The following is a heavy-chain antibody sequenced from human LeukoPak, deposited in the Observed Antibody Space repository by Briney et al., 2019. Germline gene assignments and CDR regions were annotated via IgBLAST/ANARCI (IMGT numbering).Heavy chain of an antibody. CDR1: GGSISSYY. V-gene: IGHV4-59*08. Sequence: KPSETLSLTCTVSGGSISSYYWSWIRQPPGKGLEWIGYIYYSGSTNYNPSLKSRVTISVDTSKNQFSLKLSSVTAADTAVYYCARHPSDTIFGVVDWYFDLWGRGTLVTVSS. J-gene: IGHJ2*01. D-gene: IGHD3-3*01. CDR2: IYYSGST. CDR3: ARHPSDTIFGVVDWYFDL.